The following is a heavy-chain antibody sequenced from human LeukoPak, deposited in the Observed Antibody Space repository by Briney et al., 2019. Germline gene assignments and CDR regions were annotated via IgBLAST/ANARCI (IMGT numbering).Heavy chain of an antibody. D-gene: IGHD6-13*01. CDR3: ARVSSSWYQDWYFDL. CDR2: TYTSGST. J-gene: IGHJ2*01. V-gene: IGHV4-4*07. CDR1: GGSISSYD. Sequence: KPSGTLSLTCTVSGGSISSYDWSWIRQPAGKGLEWIGRTYTSGSTNYNPSLKSRVTMSVDMSKNQFSLKLSSMIAADTAVYYCARVSSSWYQDWYFDLWGRGTLVTVPS.